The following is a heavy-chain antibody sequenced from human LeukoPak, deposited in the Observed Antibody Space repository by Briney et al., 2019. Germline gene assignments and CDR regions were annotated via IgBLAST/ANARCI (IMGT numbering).Heavy chain of an antibody. V-gene: IGHV3-48*02. CDR2: ISTGSSTT. Sequence: GGSLRLSCAASGFTFSSYAMSWVRQAPGKGLEWVSYISTGSSTTYYADSVKGRFTISRDNVENSLYLQMNSLRDEDTAVYYCARVAAGYSVNYFDYWGQGTLVTVSS. CDR1: GFTFSSYA. J-gene: IGHJ4*02. CDR3: ARVAAGYSVNYFDY. D-gene: IGHD4-23*01.